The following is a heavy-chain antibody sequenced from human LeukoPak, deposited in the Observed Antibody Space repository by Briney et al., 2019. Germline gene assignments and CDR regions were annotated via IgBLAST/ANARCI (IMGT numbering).Heavy chain of an antibody. Sequence: GGSLRLYCAASGFTFSNYGMHWVRQAPGKGLEWVAVIWSDGSNRYYADSVKGRFTISRDNSKKTLYVQMNSLRAEDTAVYYCARDGDSSGPDMDYWGQGTLVTVSS. CDR2: IWSDGSNR. CDR1: GFTFSNYG. CDR3: ARDGDSSGPDMDY. J-gene: IGHJ4*02. D-gene: IGHD3-22*01. V-gene: IGHV3-33*01.